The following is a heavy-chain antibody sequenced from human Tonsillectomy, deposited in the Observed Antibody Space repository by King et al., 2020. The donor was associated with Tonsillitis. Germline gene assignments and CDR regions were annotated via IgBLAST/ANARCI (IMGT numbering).Heavy chain of an antibody. CDR3: TSDQDFGDY. J-gene: IGHJ4*02. CDR2: IRSKAYGGTT. V-gene: IGHV3-49*04. CDR1: GFTFGDYP. Sequence: VQLVESGGGLIQPGRSLRLSCTTSGFTFGDYPVSWVRQAPGKGLEYIGFIRSKAYGGTTDYAASVRGRFTISRDDSKSIAYLQMSSLKTEDTAVYYCTSDQDFGDYWGQGTVVTVSS. D-gene: IGHD2/OR15-2a*01.